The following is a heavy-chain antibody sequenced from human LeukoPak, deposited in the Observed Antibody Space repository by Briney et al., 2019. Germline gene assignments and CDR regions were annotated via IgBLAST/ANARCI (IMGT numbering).Heavy chain of an antibody. V-gene: IGHV3-48*03. CDR1: GFTFSSYE. D-gene: IGHD5-18*01. Sequence: GGSLRLSCAASGFTFSSYEMNWVRQAPGKGLEWVSYISSSGSTIYYADSVKGRFTISRDNAKNSLYPQMNSLRAEDTAVYYCASSQQLWFARFDYWGQGTLVTVSS. CDR3: ASSQQLWFARFDY. CDR2: ISSSGSTI. J-gene: IGHJ4*02.